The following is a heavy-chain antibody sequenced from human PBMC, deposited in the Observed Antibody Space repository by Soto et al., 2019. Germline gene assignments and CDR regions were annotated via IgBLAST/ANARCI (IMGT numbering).Heavy chain of an antibody. CDR1: GGTFSSYG. D-gene: IGHD3-22*01. J-gene: IGHJ4*02. CDR2: IIPIFATA. Sequence: VASVKVSCKASGGTFSSYGISWVRQAPGQGLEWMGGIIPIFATANYAQKFQGRVTITADASTSTAFMELSSLRSEDTAVYYCARLGLHGFPLDIDSSGYPFDCWGQGTLVTVSS. CDR3: ARLGLHGFPLDIDSSGYPFDC. V-gene: IGHV1-69*13.